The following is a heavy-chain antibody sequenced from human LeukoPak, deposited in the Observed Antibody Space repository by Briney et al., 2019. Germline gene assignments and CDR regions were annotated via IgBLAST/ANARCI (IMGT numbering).Heavy chain of an antibody. CDR1: GGSISSGDYY. CDR2: IYYSGST. CDR3: AGGVTMIVVVIHDWYFDL. D-gene: IGHD3-22*01. Sequence: PSETLSLTCTVSGGSISSGDYYWSWIRQPPGKGLEWIGYIYYSGSTYYNPSLKSRVTISVDTSKNQFPLKLSSVTAADTAVYYCAGGVTMIVVVIHDWYFDLWGRGTLVTVSS. J-gene: IGHJ2*01. V-gene: IGHV4-30-4*01.